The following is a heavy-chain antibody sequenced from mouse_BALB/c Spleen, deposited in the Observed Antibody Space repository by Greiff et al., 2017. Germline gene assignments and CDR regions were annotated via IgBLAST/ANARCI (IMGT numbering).Heavy chain of an antibody. J-gene: IGHJ4*01. CDR3: ARGGNLYYAMDY. V-gene: IGHV2-9*02. CDR2: IWAGGST. Sequence: QVQLQQSGPGLVAPSQSLSITCTVSGFSLTSYGVHWVRQPPGKGLEWLGVIWAGGSTNYNSALMSRLSISKDNSKSQVFLKMNSLQTDDTTIYYCARGGNLYYAMDYWGQGTSVTVSS. CDR1: GFSLTSYG. D-gene: IGHD2-1*01.